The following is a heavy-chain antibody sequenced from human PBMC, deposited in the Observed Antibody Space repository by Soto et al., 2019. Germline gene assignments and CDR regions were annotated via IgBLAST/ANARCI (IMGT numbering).Heavy chain of an antibody. V-gene: IGHV1-3*01. J-gene: IGHJ5*02. CDR2: INAGNGNT. CDR3: ASDHGNNWFDP. CDR1: GYTFTSYA. D-gene: IGHD1-1*01. Sequence: ASVKVSCKASGYTFTSYAMHWVRQAPGQRLEWMGWINAGNGNTKYSQKFQGRVTMTTDTSTSTAYMELRSLRSDDTAVYYCASDHGNNWFDPWGQGTLVTVSS.